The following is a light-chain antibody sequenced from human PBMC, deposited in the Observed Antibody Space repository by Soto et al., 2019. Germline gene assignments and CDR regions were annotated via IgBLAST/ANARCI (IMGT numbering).Light chain of an antibody. Sequence: QSALTQPASVSGSPGQSITVSCTGTSSDVGGYKYVSWYQHHPGRAPKLMIYEVSNRPSGVSHRFSGSKSGNTASLTISGLQPEDEADYYCSSYTNINTRACVFGTGTKVTVL. V-gene: IGLV2-14*01. CDR1: SSDVGGYKY. J-gene: IGLJ1*01. CDR2: EVS. CDR3: SSYTNINTRACV.